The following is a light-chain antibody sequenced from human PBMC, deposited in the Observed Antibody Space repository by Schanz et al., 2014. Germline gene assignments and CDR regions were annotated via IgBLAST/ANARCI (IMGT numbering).Light chain of an antibody. V-gene: IGKV1-39*01. CDR2: AAS. CDR3: QQTYSVPWA. Sequence: DIQMTQSPSTLSASVGDRVTITCRSSQSIGKYVNWYQQTPGKAPRLLIYAASTLQSGVPSRFSGSGFGTEFTLTISSLQPEDFATYYCQQTYSVPWAFGQGTRLENK. CDR1: QSIGKY. J-gene: IGKJ2*01.